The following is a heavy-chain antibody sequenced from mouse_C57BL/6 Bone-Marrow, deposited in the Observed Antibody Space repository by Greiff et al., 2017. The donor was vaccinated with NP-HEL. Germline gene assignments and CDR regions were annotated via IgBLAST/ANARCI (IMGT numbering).Heavy chain of an antibody. CDR2: IDPETGGT. D-gene: IGHD2-4*01. Sequence: QVQLKQSGAELVRPGASVTLSCKASGYTFTDYEMHWVEQTPVHGLEWIGAIDPETGGTAYNQKFKGKAILTADKSSSTAYMELRSLTSEDSAVYYCTREGLRRDGWFAYWGQGTLVTVSA. J-gene: IGHJ3*01. V-gene: IGHV1-15*01. CDR3: TREGLRRDGWFAY. CDR1: GYTFTDYE.